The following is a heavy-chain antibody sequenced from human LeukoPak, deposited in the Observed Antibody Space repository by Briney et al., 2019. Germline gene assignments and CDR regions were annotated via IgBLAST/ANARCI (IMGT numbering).Heavy chain of an antibody. CDR3: ARASRYSSGWYFAIMDY. J-gene: IGHJ4*02. CDR2: IWYDGSNK. V-gene: IGHV3-33*01. D-gene: IGHD6-19*01. Sequence: GGSLRLSCAASGFTFSSYGMHWVRQAPGKGLEWVAVIWYDGSNKYYADSVKGRFTISRDNSKNTLYLQMNSLRAEDTAVYYCARASRYSSGWYFAIMDYWGQGTLVTVSS. CDR1: GFTFSSYG.